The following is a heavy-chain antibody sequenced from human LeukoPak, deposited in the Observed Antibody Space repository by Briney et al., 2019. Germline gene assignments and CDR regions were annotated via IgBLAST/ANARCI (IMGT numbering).Heavy chain of an antibody. D-gene: IGHD6-19*01. CDR3: AKVRVSIAVALKPDFDY. Sequence: GGSLRLSCAASGFTFSSYAMSWVRQAPGKGLEWVSAISGGSTYYADSVKGRFTISRDNSKNTLYLQMNSLRAEDTAVYYCAKVRVSIAVALKPDFDYWGQGTLVTVSS. CDR1: GFTFSSYA. J-gene: IGHJ4*02. CDR2: ISGGST. V-gene: IGHV3-23*01.